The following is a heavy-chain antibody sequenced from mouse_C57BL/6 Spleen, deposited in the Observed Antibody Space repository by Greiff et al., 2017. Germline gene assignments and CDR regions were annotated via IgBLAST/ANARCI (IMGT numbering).Heavy chain of an antibody. CDR1: GYAFSSSW. Sequence: QVQLQQSGPELVKPGASVKISCKASGYAFSSSWMHWVKQRPGKGLEWIGRIYPGDGDTNYNGKFKGKATLTADKSSSTAYMQLSSLTSEDSAVYFCARGGRAWFAYWGQGTLVTVSA. CDR3: ARGGRAWFAY. V-gene: IGHV1-82*01. CDR2: IYPGDGDT. J-gene: IGHJ3*01.